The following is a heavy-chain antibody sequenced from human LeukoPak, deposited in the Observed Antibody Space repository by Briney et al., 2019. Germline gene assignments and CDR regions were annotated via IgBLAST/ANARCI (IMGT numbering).Heavy chain of an antibody. CDR2: ISAYNGNT. Sequence: GASVKVSCKASGYTFTSYGISWVRQAPGQGLEWMGWISAYNGNTNYAQKLQGRVTMTTDTSTSTAYMELRSLRSDDTAVYYCARDPALPSSYHHYPTYWGQGTLVTVSS. V-gene: IGHV1-18*01. CDR3: ARDPALPSSYHHYPTY. D-gene: IGHD6-6*01. CDR1: GYTFTSYG. J-gene: IGHJ4*02.